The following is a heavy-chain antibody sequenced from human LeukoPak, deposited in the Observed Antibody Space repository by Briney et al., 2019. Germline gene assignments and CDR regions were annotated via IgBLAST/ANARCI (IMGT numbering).Heavy chain of an antibody. CDR3: ARVSVLWEQDPLDY. D-gene: IGHD1-26*01. Sequence: SETLSLTCAVYGGSFSGYYWSWIRQPPGKGLEWIGEINHSGSTNYNPSLKSRVTISVDTSKNQFSLKLSSVTAADTAVYYCARVSVLWEQDPLDYWGQGTLVTVSS. CDR2: INHSGST. J-gene: IGHJ4*02. CDR1: GGSFSGYY. V-gene: IGHV4-34*01.